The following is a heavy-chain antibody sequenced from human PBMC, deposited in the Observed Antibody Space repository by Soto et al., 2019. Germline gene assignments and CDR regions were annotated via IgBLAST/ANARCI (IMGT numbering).Heavy chain of an antibody. CDR3: ASLESDIVVVPAAMPGY. J-gene: IGHJ4*02. Sequence: EVQLVESVGGLVQPGGSLRLSCAASGFTFSSYSMNWVRQAPGKGLVLVSYISSSSSTIYYADSVTGRFTISRDNAKNSLYPQMNSLRAEDTAVYYCASLESDIVVVPAAMPGYWGKGTLVTVS. V-gene: IGHV3-48*04. CDR2: ISSSSSTI. D-gene: IGHD2-2*01. CDR1: GFTFSSYS.